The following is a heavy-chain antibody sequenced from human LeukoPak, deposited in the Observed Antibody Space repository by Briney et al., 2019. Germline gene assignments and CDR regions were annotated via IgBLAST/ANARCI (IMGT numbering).Heavy chain of an antibody. V-gene: IGHV4-59*11. Sequence: PSETLSLTCTVSGGSISSHYWSWIRQPPGKGLEWIGYIYYSGSTKYNPSLKSRVTISVDTSKNQVSLRLSSVTAADTAVDYCASGSYFFDYWGQGTLVTVSS. D-gene: IGHD1-26*01. CDR2: IYYSGST. CDR3: ASGSYFFDY. J-gene: IGHJ4*02. CDR1: GGSISSHY.